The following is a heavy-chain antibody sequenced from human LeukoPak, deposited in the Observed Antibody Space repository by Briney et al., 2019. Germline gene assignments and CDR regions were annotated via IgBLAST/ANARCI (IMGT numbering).Heavy chain of an antibody. CDR3: AKGHYDILTGYSNWGLYGMDV. CDR1: GITFSSYG. J-gene: IGHJ6*02. D-gene: IGHD3-9*01. CDR2: ISYDGSNK. Sequence: GGSLRLSCAASGITFSSYGMHWVRQAPGKGLEWVAVISYDGSNKYYADSVKGRFTISRDNSKNTLYLQMNSLRAEDTAVYYCAKGHYDILTGYSNWGLYGMDVWGQGTTVTVSS. V-gene: IGHV3-30*18.